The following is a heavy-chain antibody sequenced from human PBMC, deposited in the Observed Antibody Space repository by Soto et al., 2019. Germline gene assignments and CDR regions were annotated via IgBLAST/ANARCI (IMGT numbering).Heavy chain of an antibody. V-gene: IGHV3-21*01. CDR1: GFTFSSYS. Sequence: GSLRLSCAASGFTFSSYSMNWVRQAPGKGLEWVSSISSGSSYIYYADSVKGRFTISRDNAKNSLYLQMNSLRAEDTAVYYCASSIVGATTVWGQGTLVTVSS. CDR2: ISSGSSYI. J-gene: IGHJ4*02. D-gene: IGHD1-26*01. CDR3: ASSIVGATTV.